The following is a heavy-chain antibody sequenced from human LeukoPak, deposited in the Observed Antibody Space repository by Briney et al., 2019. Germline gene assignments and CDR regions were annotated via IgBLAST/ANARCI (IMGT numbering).Heavy chain of an antibody. CDR2: IKSKTDGGTT. CDR1: GFTFSNAW. CDR3: TTSFVDTAIVTIGFVY. J-gene: IGHJ4*02. V-gene: IGHV3-15*01. Sequence: GGSLRLSCAASGFTFSNAWMSWVRQAPGKGLEWVGRIKSKTDGGTTDYAAPVKGRFTISRDDSKNTLYLQMNSLKTEDTAVYYCTTSFVDTAIVTIGFVYWGQGTLVTVSS. D-gene: IGHD5-18*01.